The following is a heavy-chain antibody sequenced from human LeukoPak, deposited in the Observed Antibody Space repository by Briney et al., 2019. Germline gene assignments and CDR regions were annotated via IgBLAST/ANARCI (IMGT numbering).Heavy chain of an antibody. J-gene: IGHJ4*02. V-gene: IGHV4-39*02. D-gene: IGHD6-19*01. Sequence: PSETLSLTCTVSGGSISSSSYYWGWIRQSPGKGLEWIGSMYYSGSNYYNPSLKSRVTISVDTSKNQYSLKLSSVTAADTAVYYCARDSWGSSGPLVGYFDYWGQGTLVTVSS. CDR1: GGSISSSSYY. CDR3: ARDSWGSSGPLVGYFDY. CDR2: MYYSGSN.